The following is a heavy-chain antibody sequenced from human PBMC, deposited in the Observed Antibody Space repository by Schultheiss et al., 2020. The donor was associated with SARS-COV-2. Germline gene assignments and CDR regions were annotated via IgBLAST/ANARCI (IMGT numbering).Heavy chain of an antibody. V-gene: IGHV3-53*01. CDR2: IYGGGDT. J-gene: IGHJ4*02. D-gene: IGHD2-21*02. Sequence: GGSLRLSCVASGFTFSSYAMSWVRQAPGKGLEWVSVIYGGGDTIYADSVKGRFTISRDNSKNTLYLQMNSLRAEDTAVYYCARLRVTAPYYFDYWGQGTLVTVSS. CDR1: GFTFSSYA. CDR3: ARLRVTAPYYFDY.